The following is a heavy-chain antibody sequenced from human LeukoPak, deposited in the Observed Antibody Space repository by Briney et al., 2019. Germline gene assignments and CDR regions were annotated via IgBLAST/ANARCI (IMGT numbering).Heavy chain of an antibody. CDR3: AREHSGSYPGY. CDR2: IGTSGDYI. J-gene: IGHJ4*02. D-gene: IGHD1-26*01. CDR1: GFIFSTYS. V-gene: IGHV3-21*01. Sequence: PGGSLRLSCTASGFIFSTYSMNWVRQAPGKGLEWVPSIGTSGDYIYYADSVQGRFTISRDNAKNSLYLQMNSLRAEDTAVYYCAREHSGSYPGYWGQGTLVTVSS.